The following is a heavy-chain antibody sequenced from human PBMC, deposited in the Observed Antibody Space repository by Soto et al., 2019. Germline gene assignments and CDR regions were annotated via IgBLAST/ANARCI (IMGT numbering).Heavy chain of an antibody. V-gene: IGHV3-66*01. J-gene: IGHJ4*02. D-gene: IGHD4-4*01. CDR3: ATYGFTVTAFDF. CDR1: GFKVSRND. CDR2: IYSGGDT. Sequence: GGSLRLSSAASGFKVSRNDMRWVRQAPGKGLEWVSVIYSGGDTYYADSVKGRFTISRDSSKNTLCLQMNSLRAEDTAVYYCATYGFTVTAFDFWGQGTLVTVSS.